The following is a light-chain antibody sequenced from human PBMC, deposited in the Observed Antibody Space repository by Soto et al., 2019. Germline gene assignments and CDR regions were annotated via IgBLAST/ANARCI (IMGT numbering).Light chain of an antibody. CDR3: SSHAGSNNFVA. CDR1: SSGIGGYNY. V-gene: IGLV2-8*02. Sequence: QSALTQPPCASRSPGQSVTISCTETSSGIGGYNYVSWYQQHPGKAPKLMIYELSKRPSGVPDRFSGSKSGNTASLTVSGLHAEDEANYYCSSHAGSNNFVAFGGGTKLTVL. J-gene: IGLJ2*01. CDR2: ELS.